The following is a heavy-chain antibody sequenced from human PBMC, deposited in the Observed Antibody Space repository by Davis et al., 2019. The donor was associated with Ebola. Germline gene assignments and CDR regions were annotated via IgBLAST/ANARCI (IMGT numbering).Heavy chain of an antibody. CDR1: GFTFSSYW. V-gene: IGHV3-74*01. J-gene: IGHJ4*02. D-gene: IGHD4-11*01. Sequence: GESLKISCAASGFTFSSYWMHWVRQAPGKGLVWVSRINSDGSSTSYADSVKGRFTISRDNAKNTLYLQMNSLRAEDTAVYYCARDSDDYSFDYWGQGTLVTVSS. CDR2: INSDGSST. CDR3: ARDSDDYSFDY.